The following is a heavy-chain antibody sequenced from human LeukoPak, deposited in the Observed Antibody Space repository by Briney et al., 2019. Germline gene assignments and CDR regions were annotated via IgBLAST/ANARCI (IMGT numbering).Heavy chain of an antibody. CDR3: VLGSPFDY. CDR1: GFTFRSYG. V-gene: IGHV3-33*01. J-gene: IGHJ4*02. CDR2: IWYDGNKK. D-gene: IGHD3-10*01. Sequence: PGGSLRLSCAASGFTFRSYGMHWVRQAPGKGLEWVAVIWYDGNKKYYADSVKGRFTISRDNANNSLSLQMNSLRDEDTAVYYCVLGSPFDYWGQGTLVTVSS.